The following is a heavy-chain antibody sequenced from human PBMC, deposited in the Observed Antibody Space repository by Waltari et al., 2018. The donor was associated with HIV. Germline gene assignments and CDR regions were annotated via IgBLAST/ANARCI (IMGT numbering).Heavy chain of an antibody. CDR3: ARKYDSDAFDI. V-gene: IGHV4-61*01. CDR2: IYYSGRT. Sequence: QVQLQESGPGLVKPSETLSLTCTVSDGSVSSGSHYWSWIRQPPGKGLEWSGYIYYSGRTNYNPSLKSRVTRSVDTSKNQFSLKLSSVTAADTAVYYCARKYDSDAFDIWGQGTMVTVSS. D-gene: IGHD3-16*01. J-gene: IGHJ3*02. CDR1: DGSVSSGSHY.